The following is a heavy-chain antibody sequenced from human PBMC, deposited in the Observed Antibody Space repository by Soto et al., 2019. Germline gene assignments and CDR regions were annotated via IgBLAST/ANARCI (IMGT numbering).Heavy chain of an antibody. V-gene: IGHV3-23*01. CDR3: AKGGSWNYRTGFDY. Sequence: GGSLRLSCAASGFTFSSYAMSWVRQAPGKGLEWVSAISGSGGSTYYADSVKGRFTISRDNSKNSLYLQMNSLRAEDTAVYYCAKGGSWNYRTGFDYWGQGTLVTVSS. CDR1: GFTFSSYA. CDR2: ISGSGGST. J-gene: IGHJ4*02. D-gene: IGHD1-7*01.